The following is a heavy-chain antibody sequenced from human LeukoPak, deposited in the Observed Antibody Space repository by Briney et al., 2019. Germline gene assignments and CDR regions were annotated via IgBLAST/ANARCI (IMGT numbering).Heavy chain of an antibody. CDR2: INPNSGGT. Sequence: ASVKVSCKASGYTFTGYYMHWVRQAPGQGLEWMGWINPNSGGTNYAQKFQGRVTMTRDTSISTAYMELSRLRSDDTAVYYCARSSLVVVVPAAEFDYWGQGTLVTVSS. CDR3: ARSSLVVVVPAAEFDY. CDR1: GYTFTGYY. D-gene: IGHD2-2*01. V-gene: IGHV1-2*02. J-gene: IGHJ4*02.